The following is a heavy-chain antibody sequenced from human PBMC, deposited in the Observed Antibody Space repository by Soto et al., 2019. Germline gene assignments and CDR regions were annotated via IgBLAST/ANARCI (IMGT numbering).Heavy chain of an antibody. Sequence: SETLSLTCSVSGRSISSYYWSWIRQPPGKGPEWLGYIYYSGSTNYNPSLKSPVTISVDTSKNQFSLKLTSVTAVDTAVYYCAKIAGTGWLDPWGQETLVTVS. D-gene: IGHD1-20*01. J-gene: IGHJ5*02. V-gene: IGHV4-59*01. CDR1: GRSISSYY. CDR2: IYYSGST. CDR3: AKIAGTGWLDP.